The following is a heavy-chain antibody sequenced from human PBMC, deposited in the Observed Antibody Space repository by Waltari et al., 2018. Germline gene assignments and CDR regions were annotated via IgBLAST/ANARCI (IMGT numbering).Heavy chain of an antibody. CDR2: IRYDGSNK. CDR1: GFPFSPYC. V-gene: IGHV3-30*02. J-gene: IGHJ4*02. D-gene: IGHD3-10*01. CDR3: AKDPGSKAY. Sequence: QVPLVESGGGVVQPGGSLRLPCAASGFPFSPYCMPWVRPPPGKGLEWVAFIRYDGSNKYYADSVKGRFTISRDNSKNTLYLQMNSLRAEDTAVYYCAKDPGSKAYWGQGTLVTVSS.